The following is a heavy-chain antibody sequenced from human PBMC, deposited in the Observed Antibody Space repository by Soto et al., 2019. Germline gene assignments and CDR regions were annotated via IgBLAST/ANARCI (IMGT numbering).Heavy chain of an antibody. J-gene: IGHJ6*02. CDR3: ARPLTLWTDYYYYGMDV. CDR1: GFIFSSYG. V-gene: IGHV3-33*01. CDR2: VWYDGSNK. Sequence: QVQLVESGGGVVQPGMSLRLSCATSGFIFSSYGMHWVRQAPGKGLEWVAVVWYDGSNKYYADSVKGRFTISRDNSKNTLYLQMNSLRAEDTAVYYCARPLTLWTDYYYYGMDVWGQGTTVTVSS. D-gene: IGHD3-10*01.